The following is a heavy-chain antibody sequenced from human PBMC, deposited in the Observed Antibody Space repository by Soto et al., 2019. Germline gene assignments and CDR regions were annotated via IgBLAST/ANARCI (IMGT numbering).Heavy chain of an antibody. CDR2: ISASGGST. J-gene: IGHJ6*02. D-gene: IGHD1-26*01. V-gene: IGHV3-23*01. CDR1: GFDFSSHA. Sequence: EVQLLESGGGLVQPGGSLRLSCAASGFDFSSHAVRWVRQAPGKGLEWVSTISASGGSTYYPDSVKGRFTISRDNSKSTRYLQMNSLRAEDTAVYYCARWISGTYYGMDVWGQGTTVTVSS. CDR3: ARWISGTYYGMDV.